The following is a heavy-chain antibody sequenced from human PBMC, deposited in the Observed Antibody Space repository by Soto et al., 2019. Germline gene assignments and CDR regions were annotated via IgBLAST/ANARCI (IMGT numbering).Heavy chain of an antibody. D-gene: IGHD3-22*01. CDR3: ARMRGYYYDSSGYYLLDY. CDR1: GGSISSSNW. J-gene: IGHJ4*02. V-gene: IGHV4-4*02. Sequence: PSETLSLTCAVSGGSISSSNWWSWVRQPPGKGLEWIGEIYHSGSTNYNPSLKSRVTISVDKSKNQFSLKLSSVTAADTAVYYCARMRGYYYDSSGYYLLDYWGPGTLVTVSS. CDR2: IYHSGST.